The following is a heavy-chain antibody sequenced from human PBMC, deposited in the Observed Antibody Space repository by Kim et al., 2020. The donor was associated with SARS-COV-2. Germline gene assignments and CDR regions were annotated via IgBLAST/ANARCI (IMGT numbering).Heavy chain of an antibody. V-gene: IGHV3-23*01. CDR1: GFTFSNYT. D-gene: IGHD3-3*01. J-gene: IGHJ5*02. CDR2: IDGGGGTS. Sequence: GGSLRLSCAASGFTFSNYTMSWVRQAPGKGLEWVSSIDGGGGTSFYADSVKGRFTISRDNSRNTLYLQMNILRAEDTAVYFCAKRLDFWRRGPGGEWRYFDPWGQGSLVTVSS. CDR3: AKRLDFWRRGPGGEWRYFDP.